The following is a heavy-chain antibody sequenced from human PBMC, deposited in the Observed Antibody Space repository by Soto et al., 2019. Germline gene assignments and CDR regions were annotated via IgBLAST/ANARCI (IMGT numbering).Heavy chain of an antibody. D-gene: IGHD5-18*01. CDR3: ARAGYSYGFLFYFDY. CDR2: IIPILGIA. CDR1: GGTFSSYT. V-gene: IGHV1-69*02. Sequence: ASVKVSCKASGGTFSSYTISWGRQAPGQGLEWMGRIIPILGIANYAQKFQGRVTITADKSTSTAYMELSSLRSEDTAVYYCARAGYSYGFLFYFDYWGQGTLVTVSS. J-gene: IGHJ4*02.